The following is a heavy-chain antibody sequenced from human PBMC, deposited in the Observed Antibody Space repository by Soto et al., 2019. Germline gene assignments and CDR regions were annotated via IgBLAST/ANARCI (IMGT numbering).Heavy chain of an antibody. Sequence: PSETQSLTCTVSGGSISSYYGSWIRQPPGKGLEWIGYIYYSGSTNYNPSLRSRVTISVDTSASTVYMELSSLRSEDTAMYYCARVLITGYIEYYFDSWGQGTLVTVSS. D-gene: IGHD3-9*01. CDR2: IYYSGST. J-gene: IGHJ4*02. CDR3: ARVLITGYIEYYFDS. CDR1: GGSISSYY. V-gene: IGHV4-59*01.